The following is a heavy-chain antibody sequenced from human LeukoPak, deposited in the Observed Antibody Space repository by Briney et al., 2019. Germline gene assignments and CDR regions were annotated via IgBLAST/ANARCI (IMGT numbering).Heavy chain of an antibody. CDR2: IIPIFGTA. Sequence: SVKVSCKASGGTFSSYAISWVRRAPGQGLEWMGGIIPIFGTANYAQKFQGRVTITADESTSTAYMELSSLRSEDTAVYYCASTGYYYDSSGYYNYWGQGTLVTVSS. V-gene: IGHV1-69*13. D-gene: IGHD3-22*01. J-gene: IGHJ4*02. CDR3: ASTGYYYDSSGYYNY. CDR1: GGTFSSYA.